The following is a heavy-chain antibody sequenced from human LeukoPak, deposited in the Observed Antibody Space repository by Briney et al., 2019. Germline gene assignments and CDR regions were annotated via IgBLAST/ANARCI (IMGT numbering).Heavy chain of an antibody. D-gene: IGHD4-17*01. V-gene: IGHV1-69*04. J-gene: IGHJ4*02. CDR3: ARGPGAYGDYLFDY. CDR1: GGTFSSYA. CDR2: IIPILGIA. Sequence: SVKVSCKASGGTFSSYAISWVRQAPGQGLEWMGRIIPILGIANYAQKLQGRVTMTTDTSTSTAYMELRSLRSDDTAVYYCARGPGAYGDYLFDYWGQGALVTVSS.